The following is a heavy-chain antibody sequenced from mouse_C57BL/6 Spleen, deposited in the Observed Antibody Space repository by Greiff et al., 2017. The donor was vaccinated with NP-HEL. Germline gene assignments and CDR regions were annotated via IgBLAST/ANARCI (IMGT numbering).Heavy chain of an antibody. Sequence: EVKLVESGGGLVKPGGSLKLSCAASGFTFSDYGMHWVRQAPEKGLEWVAYISSGSSTIYYADTVKGRFPISRDNAKNTLFLQMTSLRSEDTAMYYCARDGNSLDYWGQGTTLTVSS. CDR3: ARDGNSLDY. V-gene: IGHV5-17*01. CDR2: ISSGSSTI. J-gene: IGHJ2*01. CDR1: GFTFSDYG. D-gene: IGHD2-1*01.